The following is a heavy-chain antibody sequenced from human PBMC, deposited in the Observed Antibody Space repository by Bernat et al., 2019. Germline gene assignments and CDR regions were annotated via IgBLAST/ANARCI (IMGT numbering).Heavy chain of an antibody. Sequence: EVQLVESGGDLVQPGGSLRLSCAASESTFTTQWMSWVRQAPGKVLELVANINEDGSEKYYVDSVKGRFTISRDNAKNSLFLQMNSLRVEDTAVYYWVGTFQPDYWGQGTLVTVSS. V-gene: IGHV3-7*01. CDR2: INEDGSEK. CDR1: ESTFTTQW. CDR3: VGTFQPDY. J-gene: IGHJ4*02. D-gene: IGHD2/OR15-2a*01.